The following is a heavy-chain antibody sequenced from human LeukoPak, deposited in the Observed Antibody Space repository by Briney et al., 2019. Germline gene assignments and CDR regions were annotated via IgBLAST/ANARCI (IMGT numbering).Heavy chain of an antibody. D-gene: IGHD6-13*01. J-gene: IGHJ4*02. CDR1: GGSFSGYY. Sequence: SETLSLTCAVYGGSFSGYYWSWIRQPPGKGLQWIGEIDHSGTTNCNPSLKSRVTMSVDTSKNQFSLMLTSVTAADTAVYYCGRTLPRRTTAAAAHLDSWGQGTLVTASS. CDR3: GRTLPRRTTAAAAHLDS. V-gene: IGHV4-34*01. CDR2: IDHSGTT.